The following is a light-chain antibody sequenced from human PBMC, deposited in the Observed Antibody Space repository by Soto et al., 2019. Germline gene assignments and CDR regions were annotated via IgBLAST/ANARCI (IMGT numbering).Light chain of an antibody. Sequence: ETVLTQSPATLSLSPGERATLSCGASDTITSNYLAWYQRRPGLAPSLVIYDSSTRATGIPDRFSGSGSGTDFTLTISRLEPEDVAIYYCQQYGISPPTFGQGTKLEIK. J-gene: IGKJ2*01. CDR1: DTITSNY. V-gene: IGKV3D-20*01. CDR2: DSS. CDR3: QQYGISPPT.